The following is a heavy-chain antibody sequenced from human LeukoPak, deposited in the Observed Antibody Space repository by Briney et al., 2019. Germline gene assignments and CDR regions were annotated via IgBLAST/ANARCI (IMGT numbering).Heavy chain of an antibody. J-gene: IGHJ6*02. CDR3: AKSGRYCSGGSCYYYGMDV. CDR1: GFTFSSYG. D-gene: IGHD2-15*01. Sequence: PGGSLRLSCAASGFTFSSYGMHWVRPAPDKGLEWVAVISYDGSNKYYADSVKGRFTISRDNSKNTLYLQMNSLRAEDTAVYYCAKSGRYCSGGSCYYYGMDVWGQGTTVTVSS. CDR2: ISYDGSNK. V-gene: IGHV3-30*18.